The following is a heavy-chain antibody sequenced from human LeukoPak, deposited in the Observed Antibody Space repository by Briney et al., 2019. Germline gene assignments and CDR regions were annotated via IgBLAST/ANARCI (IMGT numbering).Heavy chain of an antibody. CDR3: ARAGHSSSWYSLDY. CDR2: IYYSGST. CDR1: GGSFSGYY. D-gene: IGHD6-13*01. J-gene: IGHJ4*02. Sequence: PSETLSLTCAVYGGSFSGYYWSWIRQPPGKGLEWIGYIYYSGSTYYNPSLKSRVTISVDTSKNQFSLKLSSVTAADTAVYYCARAGHSSSWYSLDYWGQGTLVTVSS. V-gene: IGHV4-30-4*08.